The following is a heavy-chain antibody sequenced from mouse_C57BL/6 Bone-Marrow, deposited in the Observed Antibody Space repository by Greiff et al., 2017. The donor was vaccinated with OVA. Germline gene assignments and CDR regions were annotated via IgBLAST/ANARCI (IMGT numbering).Heavy chain of an antibody. CDR3: ARSGGYYRYFDV. CDR2: IYPGSGNT. CDR1: GYTFTDYY. V-gene: IGHV1-76*01. Sequence: VQLQESGAELVRPGASVKLSCKASGYTFTDYYINWVKQRPGQGLEWIARIYPGSGNTYYNEKFKGKATLTAEKSSSTAYMQRSSLTSEDSAVYVGARSGGYYRYFDVWGTGTTVTVSS. J-gene: IGHJ1*03. D-gene: IGHD3-1*01.